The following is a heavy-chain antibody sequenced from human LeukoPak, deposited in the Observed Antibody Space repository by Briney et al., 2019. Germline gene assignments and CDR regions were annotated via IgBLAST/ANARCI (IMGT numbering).Heavy chain of an antibody. J-gene: IGHJ4*02. CDR2: IYSGGST. CDR3: ARGPGAAGYFDY. V-gene: IGHV3-66*01. Sequence: GGSLRLSCAASGFTFSSYAMSWVRQAPGKGLEWVSVIYSGGSTYYADSVKGRFTISRDNSKNTLYLQMNSLRAEDTAVYYCARGPGAAGYFDYWGQGTLVTVSS. CDR1: GFTFSSYA. D-gene: IGHD6-13*01.